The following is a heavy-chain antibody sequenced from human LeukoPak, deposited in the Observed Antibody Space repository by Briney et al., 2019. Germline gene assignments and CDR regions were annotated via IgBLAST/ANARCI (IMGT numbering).Heavy chain of an antibody. V-gene: IGHV4-59*12. CDR3: ARDGSSGWYGWFDP. CDR1: GGSISSYY. D-gene: IGHD6-13*01. Sequence: PSETLSLTCTVSGGSISSYYWSWIRQPPGKGLEWIGYIYYSGSTNYKSSLESRVTISVDTSKNQFSLRLTSVTAADTAVYYCARDGSSGWYGWFDPWGQGTLVTVSS. CDR2: IYYSGST. J-gene: IGHJ5*02.